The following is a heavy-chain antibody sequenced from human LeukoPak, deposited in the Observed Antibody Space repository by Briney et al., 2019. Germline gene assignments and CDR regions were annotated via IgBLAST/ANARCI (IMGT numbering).Heavy chain of an antibody. D-gene: IGHD1-1*01. CDR1: GYTFTTYH. V-gene: IGHV1-46*01. J-gene: IGHJ4*02. CDR2: INPSGGSA. Sequence: ASVKVSCKASGYTFTTYHMHWVRQAPGQGLEWMAIINPSGGSATYAQRFRGRVTMTSDTSTGTVYMELRSLTSEDTAMYYCARDHSPPATSVGTTYYFDYWGQGTLVTVSS. CDR3: ARDHSPPATSVGTTYYFDY.